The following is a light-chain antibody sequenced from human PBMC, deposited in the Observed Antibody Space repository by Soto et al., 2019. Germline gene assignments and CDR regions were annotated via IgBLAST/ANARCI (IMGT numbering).Light chain of an antibody. Sequence: DIQMTQSPSTLSASVGDRVNITCRASQSISSWLAWYQQKPGKAPKLLIYRASDLQSGVPSRFSGSGSGTELTLTISSLQTDDIATYYCQQYSSYFFTFGPGTKVDV. V-gene: IGKV1-5*03. CDR1: QSISSW. CDR2: RAS. CDR3: QQYSSYFFT. J-gene: IGKJ3*01.